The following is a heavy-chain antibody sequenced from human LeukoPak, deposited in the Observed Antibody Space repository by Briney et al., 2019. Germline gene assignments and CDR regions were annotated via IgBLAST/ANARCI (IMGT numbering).Heavy chain of an antibody. V-gene: IGHV3-21*01. Sequence: GGSLRLSCAASGFTFSSYSMNWVRQAPGKGLEWVSPISSSSSYIYYADSVKGRFTISRDNAKNSLYLQMNSLRAEDTAVYYCAREPPTWELHQHAFDIWGQGRMVTVSS. CDR1: GFTFSSYS. J-gene: IGHJ3*02. CDR3: AREPPTWELHQHAFDI. D-gene: IGHD1-26*01. CDR2: ISSSSSYI.